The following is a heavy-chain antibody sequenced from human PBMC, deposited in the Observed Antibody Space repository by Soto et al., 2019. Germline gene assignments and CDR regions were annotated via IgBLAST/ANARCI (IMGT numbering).Heavy chain of an antibody. CDR3: ARALTGYGMDV. J-gene: IGHJ6*02. CDR1: RYIFTNYG. CDR2: ITTYNGHT. Sequence: QVQLVQSGVEVREPGASVKVSCKAVRYIFTNYGVSWVRQAPGQGLEWMGWITTYNGHTEYAQKFQGRVTMTTDATTSTADTELGSLRSDDTAIYYCARALTGYGMDVWGQGTTVTVSS. V-gene: IGHV1-18*01.